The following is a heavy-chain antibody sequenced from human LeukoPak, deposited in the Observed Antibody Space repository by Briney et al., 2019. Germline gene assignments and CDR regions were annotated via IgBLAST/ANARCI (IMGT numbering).Heavy chain of an antibody. Sequence: PGGSLRLSCEASEFTFSSYAILWVRQAPGKGLEWVAVISFDGSNGYYARSVEGRFTISRDNSKNMMYLQMNSLRAEDTAVYYCARDRGNYDASGYFYYYGMDVWGRGTTVTVSS. D-gene: IGHD3-22*01. CDR2: ISFDGSNG. J-gene: IGHJ6*02. V-gene: IGHV3-30*04. CDR3: ARDRGNYDASGYFYYYGMDV. CDR1: EFTFSSYA.